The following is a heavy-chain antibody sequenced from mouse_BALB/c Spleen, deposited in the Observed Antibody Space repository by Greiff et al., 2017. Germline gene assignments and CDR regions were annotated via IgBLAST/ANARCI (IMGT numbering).Heavy chain of an antibody. V-gene: IGHV5-12-1*01. Sequence: DVQLVESGGGLVKPGGSLKLSCAASGFAFSSYDMSWVRQTPEKRLEWVAYISSGGGSTYYPDTVKGRFTISRDNAKNTLYLQMSSLKSEDTAMYYCARHPLLGFAYWGQGTLVTVSA. J-gene: IGHJ3*01. D-gene: IGHD4-1*01. CDR2: ISSGGGST. CDR3: ARHPLLGFAY. CDR1: GFAFSSYD.